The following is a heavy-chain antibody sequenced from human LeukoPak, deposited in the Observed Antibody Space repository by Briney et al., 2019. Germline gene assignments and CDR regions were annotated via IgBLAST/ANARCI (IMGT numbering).Heavy chain of an antibody. CDR1: GFTFSTYA. J-gene: IGHJ4*02. Sequence: HPGGSLRLSCAASGFTFSTYAMHWVRQAPGKGLEWVAVISYDGSSKYYADSVKGRFTISRDNSKNTLYLQMNSLRAEDTAVYYCARGGTTFEHWGQGTLVTVSS. V-gene: IGHV3-30*04. CDR3: ARGGTTFEH. D-gene: IGHD1-1*01. CDR2: ISYDGSSK.